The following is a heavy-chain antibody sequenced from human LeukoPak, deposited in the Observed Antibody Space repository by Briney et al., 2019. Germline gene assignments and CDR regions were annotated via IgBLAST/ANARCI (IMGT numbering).Heavy chain of an antibody. D-gene: IGHD3-3*01. CDR3: ARQGQYYDFWSGYVNWFDP. CDR2: IYHSGST. J-gene: IGHJ5*02. V-gene: IGHV4-38-2*01. CDR1: GYSISSGYY. Sequence: SETLSLTCAVSGYSISSGYYRGWIRQPPGKGLEWIGSIYHSGSTYYNPSLKSRVPISVDTSKNQFSLKLSSVTAADTAVYYCARQGQYYDFWSGYVNWFDPWGQGTLATVSS.